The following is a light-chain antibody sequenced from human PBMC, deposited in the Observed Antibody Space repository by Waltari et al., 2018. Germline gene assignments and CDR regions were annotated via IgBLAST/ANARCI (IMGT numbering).Light chain of an antibody. CDR1: QSIGTY. CDR3: QNHERLPAT. CDR2: AAS. Sequence: LPQPPGTLSLSPGERATLSCRASQSIGTYLVWYQQKPGQAPRLLMYAASRRATGIPDRFSGSGSGTDFSLTISRLEPEDFAVYFCQNHERLPATFGQGTKVEIK. V-gene: IGKV3-20*01. J-gene: IGKJ1*01.